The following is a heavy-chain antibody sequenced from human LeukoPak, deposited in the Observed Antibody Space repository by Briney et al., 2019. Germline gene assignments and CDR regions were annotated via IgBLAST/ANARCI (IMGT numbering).Heavy chain of an antibody. D-gene: IGHD3-22*01. V-gene: IGHV3-23*01. CDR1: GFTFSSYA. CDR3: AKDRPAYYYDSSGYCYVDKFDY. J-gene: IGHJ4*02. CDR2: ISGSGGST. Sequence: GGSLRLSCAASGFTFSSYAMSWVRQAPGKGLEWVSAISGSGGSTYYADSVKGRFTISRDNSKNTLYLQMNSLRAEDTAVYYCAKDRPAYYYDSSGYCYVDKFDYWGQGTLVTVSS.